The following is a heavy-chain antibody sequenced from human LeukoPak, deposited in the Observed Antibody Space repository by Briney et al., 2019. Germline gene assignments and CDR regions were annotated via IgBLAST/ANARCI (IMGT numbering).Heavy chain of an antibody. CDR3: ARAGTTVTTRSGIDY. D-gene: IGHD4-17*01. CDR1: GGSISSGGYS. V-gene: IGHV4-30-4*07. CDR2: IYYSGST. Sequence: SETLSLTCAVSGGSISSGGYSWRWIRQPPGRGLEWIGYIYYSGSTYYNPSLKSRVTISVDTSKNQFSLKLSSVTAADTAVYYCARAGTTVTTRSGIDYWGQGTLVTVSS. J-gene: IGHJ4*02.